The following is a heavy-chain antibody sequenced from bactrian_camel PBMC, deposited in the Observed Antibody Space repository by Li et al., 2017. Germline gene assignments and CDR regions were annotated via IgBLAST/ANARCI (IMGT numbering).Heavy chain of an antibody. CDR2: TVTKGSSTTHPDGSP. V-gene: IGHV3S40*01. D-gene: IGHD5*01. Sequence: DVQLVESGGALVQPGGSLRLSCAASEYTYSSNCMGWLRQAPGKERELVSTTVTKGSSTTHPDGSPYYADSVKGRFTISRDNAQTTVYLQMNSLMNPEDTAVYYCVRGGFPGGLGTDWGQGTQVTVS. CDR1: EYTYSSNC. J-gene: IGHJ4*01. CDR3: VRGGFPGGLGTD.